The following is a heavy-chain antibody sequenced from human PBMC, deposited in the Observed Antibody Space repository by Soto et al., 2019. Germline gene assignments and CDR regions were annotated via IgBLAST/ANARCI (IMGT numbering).Heavy chain of an antibody. CDR3: AKDYNFWQSDPYYFDY. CDR2: IGGGGSVT. V-gene: IGHV3-74*01. J-gene: IGHJ4*02. CDR1: GFNFSPYW. D-gene: IGHD3-10*01. Sequence: GGSLRLSCAASGFNFSPYWMHWVRQVPGKGLEWISHIGGGGSVTIYADSVKGRFTISRDNSKNTLYLQMNSLRAEDTAVYYCAKDYNFWQSDPYYFDYWGQGTLVTVSS.